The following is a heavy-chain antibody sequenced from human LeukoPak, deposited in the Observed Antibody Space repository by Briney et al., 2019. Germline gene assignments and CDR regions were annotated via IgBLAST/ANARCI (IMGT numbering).Heavy chain of an antibody. CDR1: GFTFSNAW. CDR2: IKSKTDGGTT. V-gene: IGHV3-15*05. D-gene: IGHD3-10*01. CDR3: AKWIRSGSFPWGMDG. Sequence: GGSLRLSCAASGFTFSNAWMSWVRQAPGKGLEWVGRIKSKTDGGTTDYAAPVKGRFTISRDDSKNTLYLQMSSPRTEDTAVYYCAKWIRSGSFPWGMDGWGQGTTVIVSS. J-gene: IGHJ6*02.